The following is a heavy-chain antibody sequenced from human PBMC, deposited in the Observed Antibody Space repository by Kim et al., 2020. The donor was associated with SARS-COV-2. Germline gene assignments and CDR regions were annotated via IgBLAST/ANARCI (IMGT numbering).Heavy chain of an antibody. D-gene: IGHD4-17*01. CDR1: GYTFTGYY. J-gene: IGHJ6*02. CDR3: ARGYGDYEGYYYYYYGMDV. V-gene: IGHV1-2*02. CDR2: INPNSGDT. Sequence: ASVKVSCKASGYTFTGYYMHWVRQAPGQGLEWMGWINPNSGDTNYAQKFQGRVTMTRDTSISTAYMELSRLRSDDTAVYYCARGYGDYEGYYYYYYGMDVWGQGTTVTVSS.